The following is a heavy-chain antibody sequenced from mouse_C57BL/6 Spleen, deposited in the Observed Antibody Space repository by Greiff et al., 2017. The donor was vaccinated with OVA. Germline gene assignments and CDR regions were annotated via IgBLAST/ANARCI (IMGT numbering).Heavy chain of an antibody. Sequence: QVQLQQPGAELVMPGASVKLSCKASGYTFTSYWMHWVKQRPGQGLEWIGEIDPSDSYTNYNQKFKGKSTLTVDKSSSTAYMQLSSLTSEDSAVYYCARNYYGGFDVWGTGTTVTVSS. CDR2: IDPSDSYT. D-gene: IGHD1-1*01. CDR1: GYTFTSYW. CDR3: ARNYYGGFDV. J-gene: IGHJ1*03. V-gene: IGHV1-69*01.